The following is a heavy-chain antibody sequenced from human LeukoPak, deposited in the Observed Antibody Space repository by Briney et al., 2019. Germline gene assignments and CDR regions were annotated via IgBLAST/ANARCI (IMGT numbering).Heavy chain of an antibody. J-gene: IGHJ4*02. D-gene: IGHD3-3*01. CDR1: GFTFSTYW. CDR3: ARLDFWSGLPFDY. Sequence: GGSLRLSCAASGFTFSTYWMHWARQAPGKGLVWVSRINGDGSSTTYADSVKGRFTISRDNAKNTLYLQMNSLRAEDTAVYYCARLDFWSGLPFDYWGQGTLVTVSS. CDR2: INGDGSST. V-gene: IGHV3-74*01.